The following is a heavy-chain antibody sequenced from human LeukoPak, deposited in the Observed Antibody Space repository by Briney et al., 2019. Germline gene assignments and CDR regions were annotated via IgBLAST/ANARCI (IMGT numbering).Heavy chain of an antibody. J-gene: IGHJ6*02. CDR1: GGSFSGYY. D-gene: IGHD1-1*01. CDR3: ARRDQLERRSYYYGMDV. Sequence: KTSETLSLTCAVYGGSFSGYYWSWIRQPPGKGLEWIGEINHSGSTNYNPSLKSRVTISVDTSKNQFSLKPSSVTAADTAVYYCARRDQLERRSYYYGMDVWGQGTTVTVSS. V-gene: IGHV4-34*01. CDR2: INHSGST.